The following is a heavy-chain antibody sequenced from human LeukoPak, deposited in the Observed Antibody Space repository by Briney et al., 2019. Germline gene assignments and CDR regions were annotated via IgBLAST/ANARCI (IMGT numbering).Heavy chain of an antibody. Sequence: SETLSLTCTVSGGSISSYYWSWIRQPPGKGLEWIGYIYYSGSTNYNPSLKSRVTISVDTSKNQFSLKLSSVTAADTAVYYCARFDWAYDSSGCFDYWGQGTLVTVSS. CDR2: IYYSGST. D-gene: IGHD3-22*01. V-gene: IGHV4-59*01. J-gene: IGHJ4*02. CDR3: ARFDWAYDSSGCFDY. CDR1: GGSISSYY.